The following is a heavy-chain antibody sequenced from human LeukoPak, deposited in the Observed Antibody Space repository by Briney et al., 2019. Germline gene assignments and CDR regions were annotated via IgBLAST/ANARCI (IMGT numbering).Heavy chain of an antibody. Sequence: SETLSLTCTVSGGSISSYYWSWIRQPPGKGLEWIGYIYYSGSTYYNPSLKSRVTISVDTSKNQFSLKLSSVTAADTAVYYCARAYYDILTGYYHDAFDIWGQGTMVTVSS. J-gene: IGHJ3*02. CDR3: ARAYYDILTGYYHDAFDI. V-gene: IGHV4-59*08. D-gene: IGHD3-9*01. CDR1: GGSISSYY. CDR2: IYYSGST.